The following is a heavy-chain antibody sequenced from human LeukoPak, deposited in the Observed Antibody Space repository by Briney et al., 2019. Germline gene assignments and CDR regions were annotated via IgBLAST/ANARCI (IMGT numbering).Heavy chain of an antibody. D-gene: IGHD3-10*01. CDR1: GYTFTGYY. V-gene: IGHV1-2*02. Sequence: ASVKVSCKASGYTFTGYYMHWVRQAPGQGLEWMGWINPNSGGTNYAQKFQGRVTMTRDTSISTAYMELSRLRSDDTAVYHCARSTSDGSGSYSGYWGQGTLVTVSS. CDR2: INPNSGGT. CDR3: ARSTSDGSGSYSGY. J-gene: IGHJ4*02.